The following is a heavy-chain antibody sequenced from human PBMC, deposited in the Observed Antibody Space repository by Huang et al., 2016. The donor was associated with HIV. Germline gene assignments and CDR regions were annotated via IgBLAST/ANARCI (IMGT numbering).Heavy chain of an antibody. J-gene: IGHJ4*02. D-gene: IGHD3-10*01. CDR2: ILPALGGT. CDR3: ARYGDGSVFYYFDF. V-gene: IGHV1-69*12. Sequence: QVQLVQSGAEVKKPGSSVRVSCKVSGGTFSRDTIGWVRQAPGEGLEWMGGILPALGGTNYAEKFEDRVTITADESTNTAYMELTRLRSDDTALYYCARYGDGSVFYYFDFWGQGTLVTVSS. CDR1: GGTFSRDT.